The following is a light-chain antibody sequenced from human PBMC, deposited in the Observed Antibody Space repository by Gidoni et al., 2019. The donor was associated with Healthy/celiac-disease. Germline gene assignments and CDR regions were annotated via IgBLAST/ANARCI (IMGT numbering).Light chain of an antibody. CDR3: QQYYSTLYT. CDR2: WAS. Sequence: DIVMTHSPYSLSVSLVERATINCKSSQSVLYSSNNKNYLAWYQQKPGQPPKLLIYWASTRESGVPDRFSGSGSGTDFTLNISSLQAEDVAVYYCQQYYSTLYTFXQXTKLEIK. V-gene: IGKV4-1*01. J-gene: IGKJ2*01. CDR1: QSVLYSSNNKNY.